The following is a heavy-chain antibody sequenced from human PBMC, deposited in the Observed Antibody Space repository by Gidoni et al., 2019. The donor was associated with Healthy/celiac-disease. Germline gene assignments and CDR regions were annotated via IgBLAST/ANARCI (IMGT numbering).Heavy chain of an antibody. D-gene: IGHD3-16*01. CDR3: ARISRYYDYVWGSSYYFDY. Sequence: QVTLRESGPALVKPTQTLTLTCTFSGFSLSTSGMCVSWIRQPPGKALEWLALIDWDDDKYYSTSLKTRLTISKDTSKNQVVLTMTNMDPVDTATYYCARISRYYDYVWGSSYYFDYWGQGTLVTVSS. V-gene: IGHV2-70*01. CDR1: GFSLSTSGMC. CDR2: IDWDDDK. J-gene: IGHJ4*02.